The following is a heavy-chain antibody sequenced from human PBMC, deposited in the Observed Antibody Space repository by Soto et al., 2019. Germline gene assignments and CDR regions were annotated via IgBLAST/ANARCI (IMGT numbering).Heavy chain of an antibody. Sequence: ASVKVSCKASGYTFTSYDINWVRQAPGKGLEWMGGFDPEDGETIYAQKFQGRVTMTEDTSTDTAYMELISLRSEATAVYYCATSIVVVTRAFDIWGQGTMVTVSS. CDR3: ATSIVVVTRAFDI. J-gene: IGHJ3*02. V-gene: IGHV1-24*01. CDR1: GYTFTSYD. D-gene: IGHD2-21*02. CDR2: FDPEDGET.